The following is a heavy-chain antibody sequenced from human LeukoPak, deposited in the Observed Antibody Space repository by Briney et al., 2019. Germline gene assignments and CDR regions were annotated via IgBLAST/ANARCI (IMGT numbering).Heavy chain of an antibody. CDR1: GFTLSSYA. V-gene: IGHV3-23*01. D-gene: IGHD2-15*01. CDR3: AKAPVTTCSGAYCYPFDY. CDR2: TSVSGNT. J-gene: IGHJ4*02. Sequence: GGSLRLSCAASGFTLSSYAMSWVRQGPGKGLESVSATSVSGNTYHADSVKGRFTISRDSSKNTLYLQMNSLRAGDAAVYYCAKAPVTTCSGAYCYPFDYWSQGTLVTVSS.